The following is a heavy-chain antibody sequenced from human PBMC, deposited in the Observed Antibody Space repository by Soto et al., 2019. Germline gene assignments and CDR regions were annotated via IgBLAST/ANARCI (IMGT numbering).Heavy chain of an antibody. CDR1: GGSISSGDYY. CDR2: IYYSGST. Sequence: QVQLQESGPGLVKPSQTLSLTCTVSGGSISSGDYYWSWIRQHPGRGLEWIGYIYYSGSTYYNPSLKSRVIISADTSKNQFSLKLSSVTAAATAVYYCARDRGYCSGGSCYSGNFDYWGQGTLVTVSS. J-gene: IGHJ4*02. V-gene: IGHV4-31*03. D-gene: IGHD2-15*01. CDR3: ARDRGYCSGGSCYSGNFDY.